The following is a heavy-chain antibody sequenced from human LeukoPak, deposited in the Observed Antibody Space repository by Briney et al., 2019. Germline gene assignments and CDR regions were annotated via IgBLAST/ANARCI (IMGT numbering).Heavy chain of an antibody. CDR3: ARRVGCSSTSCSYYGMDV. J-gene: IGHJ6*02. CDR1: GGSFGGYY. D-gene: IGHD2-2*01. V-gene: IGHV4-34*01. CDR2: INHSGST. Sequence: SETLSLTCAVYGGSFGGYYWSWIRQPPGKGLEWIGEINHSGSTNYNPSLKSRVTISVDRSKNQFSLKLSSVTAADTAVYYCARRVGCSSTSCSYYGMDVWGQGTTVTVSS.